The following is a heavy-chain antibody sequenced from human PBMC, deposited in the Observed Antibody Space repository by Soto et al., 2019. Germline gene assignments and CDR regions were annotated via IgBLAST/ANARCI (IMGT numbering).Heavy chain of an antibody. Sequence: SETLSLTCTVSGGSISSSSYYWGWIRQPPGKGLEWIGSIYYSGSTYYNPSLKSRVTISVDTSKNQFSLKLSSVTAADTAVYYCARQSWGYCSGGSCNYYYYMDVWGKGTTVTVSS. CDR1: GGSISSSSYY. J-gene: IGHJ6*03. CDR2: IYYSGST. CDR3: ARQSWGYCSGGSCNYYYYMDV. D-gene: IGHD2-15*01. V-gene: IGHV4-39*01.